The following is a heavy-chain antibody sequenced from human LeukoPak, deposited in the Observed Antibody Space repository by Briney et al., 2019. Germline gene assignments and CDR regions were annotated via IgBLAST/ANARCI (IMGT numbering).Heavy chain of an antibody. V-gene: IGHV4-30-4*01. J-gene: IGHJ4*02. CDR1: GGSSRSGDYF. CDR2: IHYSGNT. CDR3: ARENNDYGGKKAFDY. Sequence: SQTLSLTCAVSGGSSRSGDYFWSWLRQPPGKGLEWIGHIHYSGNTYYSPSLKSRVSISVDTSKNQFSLKLSSVTAADTAVYYCARENNDYGGKKAFDYWGQGTLVTVSS. D-gene: IGHD4-23*01.